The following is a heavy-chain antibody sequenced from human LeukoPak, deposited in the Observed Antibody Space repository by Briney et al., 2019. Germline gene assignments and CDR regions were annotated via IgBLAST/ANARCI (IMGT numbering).Heavy chain of an antibody. CDR1: GFTFSDYY. Sequence: GGSLRLSCAASGFTFSDYYMSWIRQAPGKGLEGVSYIRSSSSYTNYADSVKGRFTISRDNAKNSLYLQMNSLRAEDTAVYYCARARYCSGGSCRGRINWFDPWGQGTLVTVSS. D-gene: IGHD2-15*01. J-gene: IGHJ5*02. CDR2: IRSSSSYT. CDR3: ARARYCSGGSCRGRINWFDP. V-gene: IGHV3-11*06.